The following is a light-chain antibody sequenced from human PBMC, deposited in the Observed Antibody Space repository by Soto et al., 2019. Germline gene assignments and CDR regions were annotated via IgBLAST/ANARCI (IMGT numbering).Light chain of an antibody. CDR1: SSNIGNNY. Sequence: QSVLTQPPSVSAAPGQKVTISCSGSSSNIGNNYVSWYQQLPGTAPKLLIYDNNKRPSGIPDRFSGSKSGTSATLGITGLQTGDEADYYCGTLDSSLSAAVFGGGTKLTVL. V-gene: IGLV1-51*01. CDR3: GTLDSSLSAAV. CDR2: DNN. J-gene: IGLJ2*01.